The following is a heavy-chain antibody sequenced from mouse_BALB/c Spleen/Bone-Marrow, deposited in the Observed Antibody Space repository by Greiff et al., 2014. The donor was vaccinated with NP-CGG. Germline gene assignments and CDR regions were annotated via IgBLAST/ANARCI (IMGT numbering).Heavy chain of an antibody. V-gene: IGHV1S130*01. CDR3: AREKIYGNYLWYFDV. CDR2: IHPNSGNT. CDR1: GYTFTSSW. D-gene: IGHD2-1*01. J-gene: IGHJ1*01. Sequence: QVQLQQSGSVLVRPGASVKPSCKASGYTFTSSWMHWAKRRPGQGLEWIGEIHPNSGNTNYNEKFKGKATLTVDTSSSTAYVDLSGLTSEDSAVYYCAREKIYGNYLWYFDVWGAGTTVTVSS.